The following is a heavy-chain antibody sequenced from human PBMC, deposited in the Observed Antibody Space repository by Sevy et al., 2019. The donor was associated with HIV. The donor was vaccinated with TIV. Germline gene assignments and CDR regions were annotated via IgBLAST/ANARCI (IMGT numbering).Heavy chain of an antibody. D-gene: IGHD3-16*01. J-gene: IGHJ4*02. CDR2: ITGSSNTI. CDR3: AREGSGGSQNYAIDY. CDR1: GFTFSSYE. V-gene: IGHV3-48*03. Sequence: LSLTCAASGFTFSSYEMNWVRQAPGKGLEWVSYITGSSNTIYYADSVEGRFTISRDNAKNSLYLQMNSLRAEDTAIYYCAREGSGGSQNYAIDYWGQGILVTVSS.